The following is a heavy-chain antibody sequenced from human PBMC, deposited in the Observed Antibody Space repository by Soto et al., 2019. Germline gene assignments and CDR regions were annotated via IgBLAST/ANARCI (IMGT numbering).Heavy chain of an antibody. CDR1: GDSINNSDW. Sequence: SETLSLTWAVSGDSINNSDWWSWVRQTPGKGLEWIGETYHSGTTNYNPSLKTRVTISIDKSKNQFSLKMNSVTAADTAVYYCAREVNSSPARGPNWFDPWGQGTLVTVSS. D-gene: IGHD6-13*01. CDR3: AREVNSSPARGPNWFDP. V-gene: IGHV4-4*02. CDR2: TYHSGTT. J-gene: IGHJ5*02.